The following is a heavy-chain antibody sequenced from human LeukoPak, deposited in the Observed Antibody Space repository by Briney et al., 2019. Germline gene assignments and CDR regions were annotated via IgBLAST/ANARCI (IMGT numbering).Heavy chain of an antibody. CDR3: AKDLLRYLDWLPRGGIDY. D-gene: IGHD3-9*01. V-gene: IGHV3-23*01. Sequence: GGSLRLSCAASGFTFSSYAMSWVRQAPGKGLEWVSAISGSGGSTYYADSVKGRFTISRDNSKNTLYLQMNSLRAEDTAVYYCAKDLLRYLDWLPRGGIDYWGQGTLVTVSS. J-gene: IGHJ4*02. CDR1: GFTFSSYA. CDR2: ISGSGGST.